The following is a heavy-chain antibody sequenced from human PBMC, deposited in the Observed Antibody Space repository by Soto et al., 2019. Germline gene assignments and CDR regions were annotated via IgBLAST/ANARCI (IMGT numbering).Heavy chain of an antibody. CDR1: GFTVSNTY. CDR3: ARALPVAKGGFDP. V-gene: IGHV3-53*01. CDR2: IYTAGGT. D-gene: IGHD2-2*01. Sequence: GGSLRLACTASGFTVSNTYMTWVRQPPGKGLECVSVIYTAGGTNYADSVKGRFIISRDNSKNTLYLQMNSLRAEDTAVYYCARALPVAKGGFDPWGQGTLVTVSS. J-gene: IGHJ5*02.